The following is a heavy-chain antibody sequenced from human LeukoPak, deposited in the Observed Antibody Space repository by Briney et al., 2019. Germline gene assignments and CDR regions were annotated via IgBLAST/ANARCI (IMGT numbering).Heavy chain of an antibody. CDR2: ISSSSSYI. CDR3: ARSVYCDSSGYETFDY. J-gene: IGHJ4*02. CDR1: GFTFSSYS. V-gene: IGHV3-21*01. D-gene: IGHD3-22*01. Sequence: GGSLRLSCAASGFTFSSYSMNWVRQAPGKGLEWVSSISSSSSYIYYADSVKGRFTISRDNAKNSLYLQLNSLRAEDTAVYYCARSVYCDSSGYETFDYWGLGTLVTVSS.